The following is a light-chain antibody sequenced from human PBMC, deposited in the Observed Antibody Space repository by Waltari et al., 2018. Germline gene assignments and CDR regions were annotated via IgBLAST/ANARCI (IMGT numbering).Light chain of an antibody. Sequence: SYQLTQPPSVSVSPGQTARITCSADVLSQQYSYWYRQEPGQAPTLVIFKDNERPSGIPDRFSCANSGSTATLTISGVQAEDEADYYCQSADYSGSYVVFGGGTKVTVL. J-gene: IGLJ2*01. CDR2: KDN. CDR1: VLSQQY. V-gene: IGLV3-25*03. CDR3: QSADYSGSYVV.